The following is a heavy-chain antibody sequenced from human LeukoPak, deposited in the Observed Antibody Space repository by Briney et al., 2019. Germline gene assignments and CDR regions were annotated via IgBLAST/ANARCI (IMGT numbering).Heavy chain of an antibody. V-gene: IGHV4-59*08. Sequence: SETLSLTCTVSGGSISSYFWSWTRQPPGKGLEWIGYIYYTGSTNHNPSLESRVTISVDTSKNQFSLKLSSVTAADTAVYYCARVLRYFDWRGDGMDVWGQGTTVTVSS. CDR2: IYYTGST. J-gene: IGHJ6*02. CDR1: GGSISSYF. CDR3: ARVLRYFDWRGDGMDV. D-gene: IGHD3-9*01.